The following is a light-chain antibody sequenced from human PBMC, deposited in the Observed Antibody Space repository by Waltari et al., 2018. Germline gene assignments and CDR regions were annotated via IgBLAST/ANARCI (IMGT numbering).Light chain of an antibody. CDR2: GAS. CDR3: QQYGSSPMYT. J-gene: IGKJ2*01. V-gene: IGKV3-20*01. Sequence: EIVLTQSPGTLSLSPGERATLSCRASQCFSSSYLAWYQQKPGQAPRLLIYGASSRATGIPDRFSGSGSGTDFTLTISILEPEDCAVYYCQQYGSSPMYTFGQGTKLEIK. CDR1: QCFSSSY.